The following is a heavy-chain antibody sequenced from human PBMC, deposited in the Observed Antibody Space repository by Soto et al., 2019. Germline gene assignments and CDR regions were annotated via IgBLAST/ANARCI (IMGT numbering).Heavy chain of an antibody. CDR2: INHGGNS. V-gene: IGHV4-34*01. J-gene: IGHJ4*02. Sequence: WTWIRQPPGKGLEWIGEINHGGNSKYNPSLKSRVAISVDKSKNQFSLILTAVTAADTAVYHCARGGGDTGYFFDYWGQGTLVTVSS. D-gene: IGHD5-12*01. CDR3: ARGGGDTGYFFDY.